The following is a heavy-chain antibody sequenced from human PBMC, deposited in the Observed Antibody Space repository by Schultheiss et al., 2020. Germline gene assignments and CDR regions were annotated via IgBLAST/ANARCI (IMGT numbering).Heavy chain of an antibody. J-gene: IGHJ4*02. CDR3: SAAAARYFDY. CDR2: IHYSGST. CDR1: GGSISSDY. D-gene: IGHD6-13*01. V-gene: IGHV4-59*01. Sequence: SETLSLTCIVSGGSISSDYWSWIRQPPGKGLEWIGYIHYSGSTNYNPSLKSRVTISVDTSNNQFSLKLSSVTAADTAVYYCSAAAARYFDYWGQGTLVTVSS.